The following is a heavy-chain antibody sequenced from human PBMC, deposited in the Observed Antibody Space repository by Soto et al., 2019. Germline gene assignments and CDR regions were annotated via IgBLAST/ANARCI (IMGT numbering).Heavy chain of an antibody. J-gene: IGHJ6*02. D-gene: IGHD2-2*01. CDR3: AKDSRSVAVSAARVYGMDV. Sequence: EVQVLESGGGVVLPGGSLRLSCAGSGFTFGDYAMTWIRQAPGKGLEWVSTTRSNGEYTYYGDSAKGRFTVSRDNSKNTLYLEMTSLRAEDTAIYYCAKDSRSVAVSAARVYGMDVWGQGTTVTVSS. V-gene: IGHV3-23*01. CDR1: GFTFGDYA. CDR2: TRSNGEYT.